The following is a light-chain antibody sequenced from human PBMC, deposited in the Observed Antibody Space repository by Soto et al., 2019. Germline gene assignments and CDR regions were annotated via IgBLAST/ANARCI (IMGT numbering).Light chain of an antibody. J-gene: IGLJ3*02. CDR1: SGHSSYA. V-gene: IGLV4-69*01. CDR2: LNSDGSH. CDR3: QTWDTGIWV. Sequence: QLVLTQSPSASASLGASVKLTYTLSSGHSSYAIAWHQQQPEKGPRYLMKLNSDGSHSKGDGIPDRFSGSSSGAERYLTISSLQSEDEADYYCQTWDTGIWVFGGGTKLTVL.